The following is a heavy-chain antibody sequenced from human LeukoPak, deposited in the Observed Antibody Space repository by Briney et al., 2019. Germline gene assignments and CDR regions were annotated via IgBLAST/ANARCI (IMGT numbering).Heavy chain of an antibody. CDR1: GLTFDDYG. CDR2: INWNGGST. CDR3: AREGYCSSTSCPFDY. V-gene: IGHV3-20*04. J-gene: IGHJ4*02. D-gene: IGHD2-2*01. Sequence: GGSLRLSCAASGLTFDDYGMSWVRQAPGKGLEWVSGINWNGGSTGYADSVKGRFTISRDNAKNSLYLQMNSLRAEDTALYYCAREGYCSSTSCPFDYWGQGTPVTVSS.